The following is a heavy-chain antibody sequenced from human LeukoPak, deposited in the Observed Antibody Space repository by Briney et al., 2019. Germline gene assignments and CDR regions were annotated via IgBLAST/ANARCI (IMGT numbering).Heavy chain of an antibody. J-gene: IGHJ4*02. Sequence: GGSLRLSCAASGFTFSSYWMSWVRRAPGKGLEWVANIKQDGSEKYYVDSVKGRFTISRDNAKNSLYLQMNSLRAEDTAVYYCARGAPYDYVWGSPIFDYWGQGTLVTVSS. CDR2: IKQDGSEK. CDR3: ARGAPYDYVWGSPIFDY. D-gene: IGHD3-16*01. V-gene: IGHV3-7*03. CDR1: GFTFSSYW.